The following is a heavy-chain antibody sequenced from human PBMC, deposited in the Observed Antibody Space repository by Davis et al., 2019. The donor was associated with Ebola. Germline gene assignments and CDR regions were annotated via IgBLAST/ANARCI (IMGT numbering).Heavy chain of an antibody. J-gene: IGHJ3*01. D-gene: IGHD6-19*01. V-gene: IGHV3-53*01. Sequence: GESLKISCAASGFTVSSNYMSWVRQAPGKGLEWVSTLGLSADTYYADSVKGRFTISRDNSKNTLHLQMNSLRVEDTAIYYCAKDTSNVWFDVWGQGTMVTVS. CDR3: AKDTSNVWFDV. CDR2: LGLSADT. CDR1: GFTVSSNY.